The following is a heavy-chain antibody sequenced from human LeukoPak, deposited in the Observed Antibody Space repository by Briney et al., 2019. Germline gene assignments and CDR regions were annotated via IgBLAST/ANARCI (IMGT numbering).Heavy chain of an antibody. V-gene: IGHV4-4*07. D-gene: IGHD6-19*01. CDR2: IYTSGST. J-gene: IGHJ6*03. CDR3: AESVGPVAGTFDYMDV. CDR1: GGSISSYY. Sequence: SETLSLTCTVSGGSISSYYESWIRQPAGRGLEWIGRIYTSGSTNYNPSLKSRVTISVDKSKNQFSLKLSSVTAADTAVYYCAESVGPVAGTFDYMDVWGKGTTVTVSS.